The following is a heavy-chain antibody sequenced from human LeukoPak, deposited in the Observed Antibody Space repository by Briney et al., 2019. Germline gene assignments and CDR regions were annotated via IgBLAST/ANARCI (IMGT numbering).Heavy chain of an antibody. Sequence: GGSLRLSCAASGFIFSSYAMHWFRQAPGKGPEWVAIIWYDGSNKYYAESVEGRFTISRDNSKNTLYLQMNSLRAEDTAVYSCARGPLWGQGTLVTVSS. J-gene: IGHJ4*02. V-gene: IGHV3-33*01. CDR1: GFIFSSYA. CDR3: ARGPL. CDR2: IWYDGSNK.